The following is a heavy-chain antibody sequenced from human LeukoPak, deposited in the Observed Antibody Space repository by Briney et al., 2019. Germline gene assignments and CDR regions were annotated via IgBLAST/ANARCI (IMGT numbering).Heavy chain of an antibody. J-gene: IGHJ6*03. CDR2: INPSGGST. CDR1: GFTFTNYN. CDR3: ATRRVVRGKSYYYYYMDV. V-gene: IGHV1-46*01. D-gene: IGHD3-10*01. Sequence: ASVKVSCKASGFTFTNYNMHWVRQAPGQGLEWMGIINPSGGSTSYAQKFQGRVTMTRDMSTSTVYMELSSLRSEDTAVYYCATRRVVRGKSYYYYYMDVWGKGTTVTVSS.